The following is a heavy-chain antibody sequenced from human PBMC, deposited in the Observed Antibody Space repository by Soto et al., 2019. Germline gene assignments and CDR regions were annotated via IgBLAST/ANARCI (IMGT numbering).Heavy chain of an antibody. CDR2: TSYDGSNT. J-gene: IGHJ6*02. D-gene: IGHD6-6*01. Sequence: QVQLVESGGGVVQPGRSLRLSCAASGFTFSSYAMHWVRQAPGKGLEWVAITSYDGSNTYYADSVKGRFTISRDNSKNTLYVQMNSLRAEDTAVYYCARVDSSSPNYYYYAMDVWGQWTTVTVSS. CDR3: ARVDSSSPNYYYYAMDV. CDR1: GFTFSSYA. V-gene: IGHV3-30-3*01.